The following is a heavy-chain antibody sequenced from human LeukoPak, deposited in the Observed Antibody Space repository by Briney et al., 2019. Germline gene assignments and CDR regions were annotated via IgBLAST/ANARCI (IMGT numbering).Heavy chain of an antibody. CDR3: ARNARDSVFDL. CDR1: GFTFSRNG. CDR2: ILPDGSDK. Sequence: GGSLRLSCAASGFTFSRNGMHWVRQAPGKGLEWVAVILPDGSDKYYADSVTGRFTISRDNSKNTLYLQMNSLGADDTAVYYCARNARDSVFDLWGQGTMVTVSS. V-gene: IGHV3-33*01. J-gene: IGHJ3*01.